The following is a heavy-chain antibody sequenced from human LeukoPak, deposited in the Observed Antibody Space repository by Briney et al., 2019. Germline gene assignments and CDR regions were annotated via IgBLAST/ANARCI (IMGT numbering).Heavy chain of an antibody. CDR1: GGSISSYY. J-gene: IGHJ5*02. CDR2: IYYSGST. Sequence: SETLSLTCTVSGGSISSYYWSWIRQPPGKGLEWIGYIYYSGSTNYNPSLKSRVTISVDTSKNQFSLKLSSVTAADTAVYYCAREGDWFDPWGQGSLVTVSS. V-gene: IGHV4-59*01. D-gene: IGHD3-16*01. CDR3: AREGDWFDP.